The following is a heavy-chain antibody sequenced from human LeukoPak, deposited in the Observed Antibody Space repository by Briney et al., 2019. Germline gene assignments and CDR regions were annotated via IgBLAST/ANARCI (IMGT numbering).Heavy chain of an antibody. Sequence: SETLSLTCTVSGGSISSGYYWGWIRQPPGKGPEWIGSIYYSGSTYYNPSLKSRVTISVDTSKSQFSLKLSSVTAADTAVYYCARAVNAYYYYMDVWGKGTTVTVSS. D-gene: IGHD2-8*01. CDR1: GGSISSGYY. J-gene: IGHJ6*03. CDR3: ARAVNAYYYYMDV. CDR2: IYYSGST. V-gene: IGHV4-39*07.